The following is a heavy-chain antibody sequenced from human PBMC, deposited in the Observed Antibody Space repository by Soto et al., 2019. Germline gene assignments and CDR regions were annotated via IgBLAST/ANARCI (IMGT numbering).Heavy chain of an antibody. J-gene: IGHJ6*03. CDR1: GFTFSSYA. CDR2: ISGSGGST. V-gene: IGHV3-23*01. D-gene: IGHD3-3*01. Sequence: EVQLLESGGGLVQPGGSLRLSCAASGFTFSSYAMSWVRQAPGKGLEWVSAISGSGGSTYYADSVKGRFTISRDNSKNTLYLQMNSLRAEDTAVYYCAKDNKVDFWCGYRYYYYYMDVWGKGTTVTVSS. CDR3: AKDNKVDFWCGYRYYYYYMDV.